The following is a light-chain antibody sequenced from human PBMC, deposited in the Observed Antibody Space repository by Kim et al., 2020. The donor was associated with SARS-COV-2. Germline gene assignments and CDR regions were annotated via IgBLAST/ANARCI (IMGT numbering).Light chain of an antibody. J-gene: IGLJ2*01. V-gene: IGLV1-44*01. CDR1: SSNIGSNT. Sequence: QSVLTQPPSASGTPGQRVTISCSGSSSNIGSNTVNWYQQLPGTAPTLLIYSNNQRPSGVPDRFSGSKSGTSAFLAISGLQSEDEADYYCAAWDDSLNGVVFGGGTQLTV. CDR2: SNN. CDR3: AAWDDSLNGVV.